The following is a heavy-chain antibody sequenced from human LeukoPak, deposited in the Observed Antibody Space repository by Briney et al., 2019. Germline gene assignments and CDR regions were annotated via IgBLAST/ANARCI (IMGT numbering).Heavy chain of an antibody. CDR2: IYYTGT. Sequence: SETLSLTCTVSGGSVTDYYWSWIRQSPGKGLEWIGYIYYTGTSYNPSLKSRVTISADTSKNQFSLKLISVTAADTAVYYCAREGEIVATISSFDYWGQGTLVTVSS. CDR1: GGSVTDYY. J-gene: IGHJ4*02. V-gene: IGHV4-59*02. CDR3: AREGEIVATISSFDY. D-gene: IGHD5-12*01.